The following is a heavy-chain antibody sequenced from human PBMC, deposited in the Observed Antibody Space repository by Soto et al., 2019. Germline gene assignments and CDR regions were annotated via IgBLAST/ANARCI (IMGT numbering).Heavy chain of an antibody. V-gene: IGHV3-21*01. J-gene: IGHJ4*02. CDR1: GFTFRIYS. CDR2: LSSSSTYI. D-gene: IGHD6-19*01. CDR3: TRDLSTGMAGGFDY. Sequence: EVQLVESGGGLVTPGGSLRLSCAASGFTFRIYSMNWVRQAPGKGLEWVSTLSSSSTYIYYADSVKGRFTISRDNAKNSLFLEVNSLRAEDTAVYYCTRDLSTGMAGGFDYWGQGALVNVSS.